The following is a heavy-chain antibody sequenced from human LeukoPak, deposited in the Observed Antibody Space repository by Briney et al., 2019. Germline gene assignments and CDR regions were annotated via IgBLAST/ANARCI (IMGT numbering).Heavy chain of an antibody. D-gene: IGHD6-19*01. J-gene: IGHJ4*02. CDR2: ISSNGGST. CDR1: GFTFSSYA. Sequence: PGGSLRLSCSASGFTFSSYAMHWVRQAPGKGPEYVSAISSNGGSTYYVDSVKGRFTISRDNSKNTLYLQMSSLRAEDTAVYYCVKDMGIAVAGFDYWGQGTLVTVSS. CDR3: VKDMGIAVAGFDY. V-gene: IGHV3-64D*06.